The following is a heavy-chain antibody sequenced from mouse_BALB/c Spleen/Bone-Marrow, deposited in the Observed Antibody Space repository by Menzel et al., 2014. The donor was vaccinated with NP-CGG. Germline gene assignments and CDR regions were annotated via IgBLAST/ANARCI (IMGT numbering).Heavy chain of an antibody. Sequence: EVQLQQSGGGLVKPGGSLKLSCAASGFTFSDYYMFWVRQTPEKRLEWVATISDDGGNTYYRDSVKGRFTISRDNAKNKMNLQMNSLKSEDTATYHCARETGPRAMDYWGQGTSVTVSS. V-gene: IGHV5-4*02. D-gene: IGHD4-1*01. J-gene: IGHJ4*01. CDR3: ARETGPRAMDY. CDR1: GFTFSDYY. CDR2: ISDDGGNT.